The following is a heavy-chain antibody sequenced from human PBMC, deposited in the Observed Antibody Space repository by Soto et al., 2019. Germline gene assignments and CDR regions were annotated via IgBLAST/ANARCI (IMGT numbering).Heavy chain of an antibody. CDR3: ARYSGYDPNRAMPGGYYSDY. CDR2: IYPGDSDT. D-gene: IGHD5-12*01. CDR1: GYSFTTYW. Sequence: LGESLKISCRGFGYSFTTYWIGWVRQMPGKGLEWKGIIYPGDSDTRYSPSFQGQVTFSADKSISTAYMQWSSLKASDTAMYYCARYSGYDPNRAMPGGYYSDYWALGTLVTVSS. V-gene: IGHV5-51*01. J-gene: IGHJ4*02.